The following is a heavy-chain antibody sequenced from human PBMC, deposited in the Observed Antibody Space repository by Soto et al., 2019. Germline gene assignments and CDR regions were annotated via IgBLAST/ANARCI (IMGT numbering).Heavy chain of an antibody. D-gene: IGHD3-10*02. CDR3: GRGVNVPSWYFDL. V-gene: IGHV4-39*02. CDR2: INYSGTA. J-gene: IGHJ2*01. Sequence: QVELHQSGPGLVKPSETLSLTCTVSGASISKTSSYWGRIRQPPGQGLEWIGSINYSGTAYYNPSLKSRVTISVDTSRNQFSLRRTSVTAADTAVFFFGRGVNVPSWYFDLWGREKPVIVSS. CDR1: GASISKTSSY.